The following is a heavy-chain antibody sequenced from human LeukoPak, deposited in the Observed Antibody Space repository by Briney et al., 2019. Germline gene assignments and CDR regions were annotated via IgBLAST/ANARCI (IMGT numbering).Heavy chain of an antibody. CDR3: ARALPTSWYYFDY. CDR2: IWYDGSNK. J-gene: IGHJ4*02. Sequence: GGSLRLSCAASGFTFSNYGMHWVRQAPGKGLEWVAVIWYDGSNKYYVDSVKGRFTISRDNSKNTLYLQMNSLRAEDTAVYYCARALPTSWYYFDYWGQGTLVTVSS. D-gene: IGHD2-2*01. V-gene: IGHV3-33*01. CDR1: GFTFSNYG.